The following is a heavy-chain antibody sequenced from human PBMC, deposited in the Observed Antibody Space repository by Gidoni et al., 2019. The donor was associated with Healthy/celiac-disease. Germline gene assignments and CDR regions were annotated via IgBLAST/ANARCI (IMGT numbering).Heavy chain of an antibody. J-gene: IGHJ5*02. CDR2: INHSGST. CDR1: GGSFSGYY. Sequence: QVQLQQWGAGLLKPSETLSLTCAVYGGSFSGYYWSWIRQPPGKGLAWIGEINHSGSTNYNPSLKSRVTISVDTSKNQFSLKLSSVTAADTAVYYCARASRRYDFWSGSNWFDPWGQGTLVTVSS. CDR3: ARASRRYDFWSGSNWFDP. D-gene: IGHD3-3*01. V-gene: IGHV4-34*01.